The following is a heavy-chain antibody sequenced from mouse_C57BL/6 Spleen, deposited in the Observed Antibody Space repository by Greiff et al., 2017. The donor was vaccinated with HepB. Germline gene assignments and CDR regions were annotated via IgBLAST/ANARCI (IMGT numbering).Heavy chain of an antibody. J-gene: IGHJ4*01. CDR1: GYTFTDHT. V-gene: IGHV1-78*01. CDR3: ARFYYYGSSPYYAMDY. D-gene: IGHD1-1*01. Sequence: QVQLKESDAELVKPGASVKISCKVSGYTFTDHTIHWMKQRPEQGLEWIGYIYPRDGSTKYNEKFKGKATLTADKSSSTAYMQLNSLTSEDSAVYFCARFYYYGSSPYYAMDYWGQGTSVTVSS. CDR2: IYPRDGST.